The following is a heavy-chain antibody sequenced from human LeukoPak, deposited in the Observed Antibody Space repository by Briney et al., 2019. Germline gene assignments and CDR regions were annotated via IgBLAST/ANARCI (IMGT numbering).Heavy chain of an antibody. CDR2: IYHTGTT. Sequence: SETLSLTCAVSGDAISNGYYWGWIRQTPGKGLEWIGSIYHTGTTYYNPSLKRRVTMSVDTYRNEFSLRLTYVTAADTAVYYCARGRSGYGGDSGVASCDYWGQGTLVTVSS. CDR1: GDAISNGYY. D-gene: IGHD4-23*01. J-gene: IGHJ4*02. V-gene: IGHV4-38-2*01. CDR3: ARGRSGYGGDSGVASCDY.